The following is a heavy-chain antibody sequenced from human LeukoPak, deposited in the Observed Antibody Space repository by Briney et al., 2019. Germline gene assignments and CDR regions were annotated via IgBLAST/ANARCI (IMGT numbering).Heavy chain of an antibody. J-gene: IGHJ4*02. CDR3: ARVAGNCGGDCYRLLY. V-gene: IGHV1-8*01. D-gene: IGHD2-21*01. Sequence: ASVKLSCKASGYTFTTYDINWVRQATGQGLEWLGWMNSNSGNTGYAQKFQGRVTMTRNISITTAYMELSNLRSDDTAVYYCARVAGNCGGDCYRLLYWGQGTLVTVSS. CDR1: GYTFTTYD. CDR2: MNSNSGNT.